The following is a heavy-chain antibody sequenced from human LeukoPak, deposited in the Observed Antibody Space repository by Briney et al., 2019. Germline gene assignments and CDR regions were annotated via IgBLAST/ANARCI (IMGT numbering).Heavy chain of an antibody. CDR1: GFTFNSYG. J-gene: IGHJ6*03. D-gene: IGHD5-18*01. Sequence: GGSLRLSCAASGFTFNSYGMTWVRQAPGKGLEWVSTVTSGGTTYYADSVKGRFTISRDNSKNTLYLQMNSLRAEDTAVYYCAGPRGYSYGAEDYYYYYMDVWGKGTTVTISS. CDR3: AGPRGYSYGAEDYYYYYMDV. V-gene: IGHV3-23*01. CDR2: VTSGGTT.